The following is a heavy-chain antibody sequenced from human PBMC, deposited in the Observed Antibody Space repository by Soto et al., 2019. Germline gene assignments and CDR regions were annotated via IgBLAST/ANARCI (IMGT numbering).Heavy chain of an antibody. CDR2: ISSSSSTI. CDR3: ARDSSLPFYSSGLDDSDY. J-gene: IGHJ4*02. V-gene: IGHV3-48*02. D-gene: IGHD6-19*01. CDR1: GFTFSSYS. Sequence: GGSLRLSCAASGFTFSSYSMNWVRQAPGKGLEWVSYISSSSSTIYYADSVKGRFTISRDNAKNSLYLQMNSLRDEDTAVYYCARDSSLPFYSSGLDDSDYCGQGTLVTVSS.